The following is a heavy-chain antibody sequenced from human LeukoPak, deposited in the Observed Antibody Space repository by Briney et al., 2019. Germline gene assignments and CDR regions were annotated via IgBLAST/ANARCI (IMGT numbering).Heavy chain of an antibody. CDR3: ARDTYYYGSGSYD. J-gene: IGHJ4*02. V-gene: IGHV4-39*07. CDR1: GGSISSSSYY. Sequence: SETLSLTCTVSGGSISSSSYYWGWIRQPPGKGLEWIGSIYHSGSTYYNPSLKSRVTISVDTSKNQFSLKLSSVTAADTAVYYCARDTYYYGSGSYDWGQGTLVTVSS. D-gene: IGHD3-10*01. CDR2: IYHSGST.